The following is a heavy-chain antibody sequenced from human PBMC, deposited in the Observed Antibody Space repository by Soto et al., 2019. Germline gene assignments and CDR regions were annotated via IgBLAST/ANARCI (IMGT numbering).Heavy chain of an antibody. Sequence: SLRLSCAASGFTFSAYAMHWVRQAPGKGLEWVAVISFNGTNEYYTDSVKGRFRISRDHSKNKLYLQMNSLRAEDTAVYYCAKEGWTGESLGRRYWDEGNMVNVSS. CDR3: AKEGWTGESLGRRY. J-gene: IGHJ4*02. CDR2: ISFNGTNE. CDR1: GFTFSAYA. V-gene: IGHV3-30-3*02. D-gene: IGHD3-16*01.